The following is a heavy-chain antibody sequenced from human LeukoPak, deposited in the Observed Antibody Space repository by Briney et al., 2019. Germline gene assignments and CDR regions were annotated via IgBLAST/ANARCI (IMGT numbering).Heavy chain of an antibody. Sequence: ASVKVFCKASGYNFMDSYIHWVRQAPGQGLEWVGWVNPIHGGTRSAQKFRDRVSLTTDTSTHTAYMELSGLRPDDTALYFCARAIAVPGSDSWGQGTLVAVSS. J-gene: IGHJ5*01. CDR2: VNPIHGGT. CDR1: GYNFMDSY. V-gene: IGHV1-2*02. D-gene: IGHD6-19*01. CDR3: ARAIAVPGSDS.